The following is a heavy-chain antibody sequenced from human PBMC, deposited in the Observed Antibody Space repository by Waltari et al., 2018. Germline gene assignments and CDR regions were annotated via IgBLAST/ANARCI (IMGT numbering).Heavy chain of an antibody. J-gene: IGHJ4*02. CDR1: EFPFASYW. CDR2: LKEEGSEK. CDR3: ATQSWSNFEY. V-gene: IGHV3-7*01. D-gene: IGHD3-3*01. Sequence: EVQLVESGGGLVQPGGSLRLSCAASEFPFASYWVTGVRQAPGTGLEWVAKLKEEGSEKCYVDSVKGRFTISRDNAKNSLYLQMSSLRVEDTAVYYCATQSWSNFEYWGQGTLVTVSS.